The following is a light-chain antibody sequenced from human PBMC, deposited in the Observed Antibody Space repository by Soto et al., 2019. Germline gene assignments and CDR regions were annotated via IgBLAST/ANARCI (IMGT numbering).Light chain of an antibody. V-gene: IGKV1-39*01. Sequence: DIQMTQSPSSLSASVGDRVTITCRASQRVNNNLNWYQQKPGQAPKVLIYAASSMRSGVPSRFSGSGSGTDFTLSISSLQPEDFATYCCHRPYNTPTTFGQGTNLEIK. J-gene: IGKJ2*01. CDR1: QRVNNN. CDR3: HRPYNTPTT. CDR2: AAS.